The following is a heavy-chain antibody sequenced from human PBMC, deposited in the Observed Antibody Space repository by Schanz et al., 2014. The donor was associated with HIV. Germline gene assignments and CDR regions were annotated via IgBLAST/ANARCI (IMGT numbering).Heavy chain of an antibody. J-gene: IGHJ4*02. V-gene: IGHV3-11*01. CDR3: VRFTISRDNAENSLYLQMNSLRAEDTAVYYCASWGSWAVTTPYYFDY. CDR2: ISSSGRRR. CDR1: GFTFSDYY. D-gene: IGHD1-26*01. Sequence: QVQLVESGGGLVKPGGSLRLSCAASGFTFSDYYMSWIRQGEGNGREGLSYISSSGRRRKEGRGGKGRGTISRDNAETPPPPPPTRATSIYYADSVNVRFTISRDNAENSLYLQMNSLRAEDTAVYYCASWGSWAVTTPYYFDYWGQGTL.